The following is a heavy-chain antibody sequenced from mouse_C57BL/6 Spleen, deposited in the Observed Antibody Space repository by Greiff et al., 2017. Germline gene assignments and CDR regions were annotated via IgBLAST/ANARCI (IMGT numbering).Heavy chain of an antibody. CDR1: GYTFTDYY. V-gene: IGHV1-26*01. J-gene: IGHJ2*01. CDR2: INPNNGGT. CDR3: ARGDRLRRLYYFDY. D-gene: IGHD2-4*01. Sequence: EVKLQQSGPELVKPGASVKISCKASGYTFTDYYMNWVQQSHGKSLEWIGDINPNNGGTSYNQKFKGKATLTVDKSSSTAYMELRSLTSEDSAVYYCARGDRLRRLYYFDYWGQGTTLTVSS.